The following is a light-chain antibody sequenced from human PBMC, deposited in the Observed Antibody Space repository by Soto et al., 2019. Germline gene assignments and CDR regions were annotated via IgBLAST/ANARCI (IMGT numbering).Light chain of an antibody. V-gene: IGKV1-39*01. CDR3: QQRYSTPWT. Sequence: DTQMTQSPSSLSASVGDRDTITCRASLSIATYLNWYQQKPGKXPKXXIYAASTLQSGVPSRFSGSGSETDLTITLSSLKPEDGETYYGQQRYSTPWTFCQGTKVDIK. CDR1: LSIATY. CDR2: AAS. J-gene: IGKJ1*01.